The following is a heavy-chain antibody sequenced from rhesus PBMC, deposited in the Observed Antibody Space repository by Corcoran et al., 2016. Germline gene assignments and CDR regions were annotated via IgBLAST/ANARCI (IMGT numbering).Heavy chain of an antibody. CDR2: IYGSGSST. V-gene: IGHV4-169*01. J-gene: IGHJ4*01. CDR1: GGSISSSY. D-gene: IGHD6-43*01. Sequence: QLQLQESGPGLVKPSETLSVTCAVSGGSISSSYWRWIRQAPGKGLEWIGYIYGSGSSTNYNPSLKSRVTLSVDTSKNQLSLKLSSVTTADTAVYYCARRYSSSSGAFDYWGQGVLVTVSS. CDR3: ARRYSSSSGAFDY.